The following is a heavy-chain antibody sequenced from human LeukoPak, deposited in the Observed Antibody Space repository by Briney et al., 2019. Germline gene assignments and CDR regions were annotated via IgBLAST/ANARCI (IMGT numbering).Heavy chain of an antibody. V-gene: IGHV4-39*01. CDR3: ASLARAGVGATDFDY. CDR2: IYSSGST. J-gene: IGHJ4*02. CDR1: GGSISSSSYF. Sequence: PSETLSLTCTVSGGSISSSSYFWGWIRQPPGKGLEWIGNIYSSGSTCYNPSLKSRVTISVDTSKNQFSLKLSSVTAADTAVYYCASLARAGVGATDFDYWGQGTLVTVSS. D-gene: IGHD1-26*01.